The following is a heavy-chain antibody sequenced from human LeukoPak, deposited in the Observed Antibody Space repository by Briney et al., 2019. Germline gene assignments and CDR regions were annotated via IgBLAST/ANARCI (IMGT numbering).Heavy chain of an antibody. V-gene: IGHV4-31*03. CDR3: ASQGVVRSALDI. CDR2: IYYSGST. D-gene: IGHD2-15*01. CDR1: GGSISSGGYY. Sequence: PSETLSLTCTVSGGSISSGGYYWSWIRQHPGKGLEWIGYIYYSGSTYYNPSLKSRVTISVDTSKNQFSLKLSSVTAADTAVYYCASQGVVRSALDIWGQGTMVTVSS. J-gene: IGHJ3*02.